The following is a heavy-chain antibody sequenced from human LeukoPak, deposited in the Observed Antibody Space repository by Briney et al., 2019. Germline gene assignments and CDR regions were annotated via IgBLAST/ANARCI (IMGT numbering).Heavy chain of an antibody. V-gene: IGHV4-39*02. J-gene: IGHJ4*02. D-gene: IGHD2-2*01. CDR1: GGSISSSNYY. Sequence: PSETLSLTCTVSGGSISSSNYYWGWIRQPPGKGVEWNGRIYYSGSTYHNPSPKSRDTISGHTYQNHLSFKLRSVAAPDRAVLFCARDSDVPFDYWGQRTLVTVSS. CDR3: ARDSDVPFDY. CDR2: IYYSGST.